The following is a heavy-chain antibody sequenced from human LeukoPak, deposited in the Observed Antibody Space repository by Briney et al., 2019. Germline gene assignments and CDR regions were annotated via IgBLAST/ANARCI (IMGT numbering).Heavy chain of an antibody. Sequence: SETLSLTCTVSGGSISGYYWSWIRQPAGKGLEWIGLIYSSGSTNYNPSLESRVTMSVDTSKHQFSLKLTSVTAADTAVYHCARDMHSLGYYFDYWGQGVLVTVSS. CDR3: ARDMHSLGYYFDY. CDR2: IYSSGST. CDR1: GGSISGYY. V-gene: IGHV4-4*07. D-gene: IGHD2-2*01. J-gene: IGHJ4*02.